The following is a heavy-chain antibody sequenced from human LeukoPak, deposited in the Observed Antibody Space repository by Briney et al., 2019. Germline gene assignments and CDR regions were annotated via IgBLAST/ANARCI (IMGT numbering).Heavy chain of an antibody. CDR1: GYTFTSYG. Sequence: ASVKVSCKASGYTFTSYGISWVRQAPGQGLEWMGWISAYNGNTHYAQKLEGRVTMTTDTATSTAYMELRSLRSDDTAVYYCARDSPAAEVVTTKAFDIWGQGTMVTVSS. CDR2: ISAYNGNT. V-gene: IGHV1-18*01. D-gene: IGHD2-21*02. J-gene: IGHJ3*02. CDR3: ARDSPAAEVVTTKAFDI.